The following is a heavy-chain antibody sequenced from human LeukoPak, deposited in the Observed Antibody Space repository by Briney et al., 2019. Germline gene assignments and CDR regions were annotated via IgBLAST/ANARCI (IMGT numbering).Heavy chain of an antibody. CDR1: GVSISTYY. CDR2: VYYGGST. V-gene: IGHV4-59*01. Sequence: PSETLSLTCTVSGVSISTYYWSWLRQPPGKGLAWIGYVYYGGSTSYSPSLKSRVPISVDTSKNQFSLKLSSVTAADTAVYYSARGRGCSGGRYYADYWGQGTLVTVSS. J-gene: IGHJ4*02. D-gene: IGHD2-15*01. CDR3: ARGRGCSGGRYYADY.